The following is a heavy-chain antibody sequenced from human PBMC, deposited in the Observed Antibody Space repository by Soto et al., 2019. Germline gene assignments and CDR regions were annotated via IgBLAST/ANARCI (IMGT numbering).Heavy chain of an antibody. D-gene: IGHD2-15*01. CDR3: VRVVAAWYYFDY. Sequence: QVQLVQSGAEVKKPGSSVKVSCKASGGTFSSYAISWVRQAPGQGLEWMGGIIPIFGTANYAQKFQGRVTFTADKTTSTADMELSSLSSEDEAVYDWVRVVAAWYYFDYWGQGTLVTASS. CDR2: IIPIFGTA. CDR1: GGTFSSYA. J-gene: IGHJ4*02. V-gene: IGHV1-69*06.